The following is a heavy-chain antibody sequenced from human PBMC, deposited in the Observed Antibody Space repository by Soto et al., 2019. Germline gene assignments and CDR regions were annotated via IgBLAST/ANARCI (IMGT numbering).Heavy chain of an antibody. CDR1: GFTFVSFA. CDR3: AREFDYWSGYPAY. D-gene: IGHD3-3*01. Sequence: EVQLLESGGGLVQTGGSLRLSCGASGFTFVSFAMSWVRQAPGKGLEWVSGISGSGGSTLYADSVKGRFTISRDNSKNTVFLQMNSLRAEDSAVYYCAREFDYWSGYPAYWGQGTLVTVSS. J-gene: IGHJ4*02. CDR2: ISGSGGST. V-gene: IGHV3-23*01.